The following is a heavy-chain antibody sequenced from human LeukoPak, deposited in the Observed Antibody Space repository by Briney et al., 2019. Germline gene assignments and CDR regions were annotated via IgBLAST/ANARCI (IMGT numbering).Heavy chain of an antibody. V-gene: IGHV3-21*01. CDR3: ARAYYGSGSYYQQSFDY. CDR1: GFTFSSYS. D-gene: IGHD3-10*01. CDR2: ISSSSSYI. J-gene: IGHJ4*02. Sequence: GGSLRLSCAASGFTFSSYSMNWVRQAPGKGLEWVSSISSSSSYIYYADSVKGRFTISRDNAKNSLYLQMNSLRAEDTAVYYCARAYYGSGSYYQQSFDYWGQGTLVTVSS.